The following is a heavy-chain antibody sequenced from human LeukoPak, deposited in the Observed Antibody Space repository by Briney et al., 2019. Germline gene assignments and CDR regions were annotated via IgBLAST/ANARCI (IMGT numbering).Heavy chain of an antibody. D-gene: IGHD4-11*01. CDR3: ATGSNYLSAGAFDI. CDR2: FDPEDGET. J-gene: IGHJ3*02. V-gene: IGHV1-24*01. CDR1: GYTLPELS. Sequence: ASVKVSCKVSGYTLPELSMHWVRQAPGKGLEWMGGFDPEDGETIYAQRFQGRVTMTEDTSTDTAYMELSSLRSEDTAVYYCATGSNYLSAGAFDIWGQGTMVTVSS.